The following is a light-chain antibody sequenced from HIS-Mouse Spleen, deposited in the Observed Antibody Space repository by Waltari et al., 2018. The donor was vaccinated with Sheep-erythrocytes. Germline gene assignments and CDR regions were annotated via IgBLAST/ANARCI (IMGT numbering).Light chain of an antibody. CDR2: EGS. V-gene: IGLV2-23*01. J-gene: IGLJ3*02. CDR1: SSDVGRYNL. CDR3: CSYAGSSTWV. Sequence: QSALTQPASVSGSPGQSITISCTGTSSDVGRYNLVSWYQQHPGKAPKLIVYEGSKRPSGVSNRFSGSTSGKTASLTISGLQAEDEADYYCCSYAGSSTWVFGGGTKLTVL.